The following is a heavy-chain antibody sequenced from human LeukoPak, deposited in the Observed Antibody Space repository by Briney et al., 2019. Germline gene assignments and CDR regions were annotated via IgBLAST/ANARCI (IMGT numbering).Heavy chain of an antibody. CDR1: GFTFSSYS. Sequence: GGSLRLSCAASGFTFSSYSMNWVRQAPGKGLEWVSSISSSSSYIYHADSVKGRFTISRDNSKNTLYLQMNSLRAEDTAVYYCARDIPNSSGWSSYWGQGTLVTVSS. J-gene: IGHJ4*02. D-gene: IGHD6-19*01. CDR3: ARDIPNSSGWSSY. V-gene: IGHV3-21*01. CDR2: ISSSSSYI.